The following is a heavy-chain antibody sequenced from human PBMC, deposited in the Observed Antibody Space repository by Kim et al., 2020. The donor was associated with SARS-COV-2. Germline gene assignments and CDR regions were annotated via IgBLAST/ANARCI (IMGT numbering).Heavy chain of an antibody. CDR3: AKDPVGYCSGGSCYSGVGYFHY. D-gene: IGHD2-15*01. V-gene: IGHV3-23*01. Sequence: GGSLRLSCAASGFTFSSYAMSWVRQAPGKGLEWVSAISGSGGSTYYADSVKGRFTISRDNSKNTLYLQMNSLRAEDTAVYYCAKDPVGYCSGGSCYSGVGYFHYWGQGTLVTVSS. J-gene: IGHJ4*02. CDR1: GFTFSSYA. CDR2: ISGSGGST.